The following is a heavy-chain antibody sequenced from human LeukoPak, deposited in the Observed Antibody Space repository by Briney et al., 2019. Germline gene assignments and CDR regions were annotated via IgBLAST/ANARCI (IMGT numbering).Heavy chain of an antibody. CDR1: GGSISSYY. CDR2: IFTSGST. V-gene: IGHV4-4*07. Sequence: SETLSLTCTVSGGSISSYYWSWIRQPAGKGLEWIGRIFTSGSTNYNPSLKSRVTMSGDTSKNQFSLKLSSVTAADTAVYYCARGTMTTVTYYFDYWGQGTLVTVSS. CDR3: ARGTMTTVTYYFDY. J-gene: IGHJ4*02. D-gene: IGHD4-17*01.